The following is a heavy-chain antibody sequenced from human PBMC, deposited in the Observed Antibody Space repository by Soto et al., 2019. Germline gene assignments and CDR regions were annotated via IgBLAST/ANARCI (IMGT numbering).Heavy chain of an antibody. CDR1: GFTFSSYS. CDR3: ARGRTGELLRGFDC. Sequence: EVQLVESGGGLVKPGGSLRLSCAASGFTFSSYSMNWVRQAPGKGLEWVSSISTASSYIHYADSVKGRFTISRDNAKSSLFLQMNSVRAEDTAVYYCARGRTGELLRGFDCWGQGTLVIVSS. J-gene: IGHJ4*02. CDR2: ISTASSYI. V-gene: IGHV3-21*01. D-gene: IGHD1-26*01.